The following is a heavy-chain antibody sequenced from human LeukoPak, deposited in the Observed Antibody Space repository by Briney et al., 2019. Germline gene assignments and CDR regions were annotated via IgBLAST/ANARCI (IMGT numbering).Heavy chain of an antibody. CDR3: AKDDLFRTSRHNYGDYLGRYYFDY. J-gene: IGHJ4*02. CDR2: ISGSGGST. Sequence: GGSLRLSCAASGFTFSSYAMSWVRQAPGKGLEWVSAISGSGGSTYYADSVKGRFTISRDNSKNTLYLQMNSLRAEDTAVYYCAKDDLFRTSRHNYGDYLGRYYFDYWGQGTLVTVSS. V-gene: IGHV3-23*01. D-gene: IGHD4-17*01. CDR1: GFTFSSYA.